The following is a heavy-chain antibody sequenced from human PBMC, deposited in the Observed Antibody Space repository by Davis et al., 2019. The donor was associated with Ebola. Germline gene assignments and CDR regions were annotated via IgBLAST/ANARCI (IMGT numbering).Heavy chain of an antibody. Sequence: GGSLRLSCAASGFTFSSYWMSWVRQAPGKGLEWVANIKQDGSEKYYVDSVKGRFTISRDNAKNSLYLQMNSLRAEDTAVYYCARDLGNYGDYPIDYWGQGTLVTVSS. CDR1: GFTFSSYW. V-gene: IGHV3-7*01. CDR3: ARDLGNYGDYPIDY. J-gene: IGHJ4*02. CDR2: IKQDGSEK. D-gene: IGHD4-17*01.